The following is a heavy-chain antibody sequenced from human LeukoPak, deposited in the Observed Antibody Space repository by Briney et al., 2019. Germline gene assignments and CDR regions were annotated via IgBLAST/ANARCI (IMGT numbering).Heavy chain of an antibody. V-gene: IGHV3-30-3*01. J-gene: IGHJ4*02. CDR1: GFTFSSYA. Sequence: AGGSLRLSCAASGFTFSSYAMHWVRQAPGKGLEWVAVIPYDGSNKYYADSVKGRFTISRDNSKNTLYLQMNSLRAEDTAMYYCVDSFYYWGQGTLVTVSS. D-gene: IGHD2-2*03. CDR2: IPYDGSNK. CDR3: VDSFYY.